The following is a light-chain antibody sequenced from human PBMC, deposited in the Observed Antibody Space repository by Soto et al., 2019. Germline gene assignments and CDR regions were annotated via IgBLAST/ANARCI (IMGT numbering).Light chain of an antibody. CDR3: QQYGTSPIT. V-gene: IGKV3-20*01. CDR2: GAS. J-gene: IGKJ5*01. Sequence: EIVMTKSPATLSVSTGEGATLSCRASQSVSSKLAWYQQKPGQAPRLLIYGASNRATGIPERFSGSGSGTDFTLTISSLEPEDFAVYYCQQYGTSPITFGQGTRLE. CDR1: QSVSSK.